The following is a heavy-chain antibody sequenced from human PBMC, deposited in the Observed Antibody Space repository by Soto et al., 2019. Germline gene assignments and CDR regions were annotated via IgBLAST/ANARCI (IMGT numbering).Heavy chain of an antibody. CDR2: IYHSGST. D-gene: IGHD3-22*01. V-gene: IGHV4-4*03. CDR1: GGSLSTGNR. J-gene: IGHJ4*02. CDR3: ARANWIGYYDGSGYYQFDY. Sequence: PETRCPPYAGSGGSLSTGNRLVCVRQPPRKGLEWIGEIYHSGSTNYNPSLKSRVTISVDKSKNQFSLKLSSVTAADTAVYYCARANWIGYYDGSGYYQFDYSGQGSPVLVSS.